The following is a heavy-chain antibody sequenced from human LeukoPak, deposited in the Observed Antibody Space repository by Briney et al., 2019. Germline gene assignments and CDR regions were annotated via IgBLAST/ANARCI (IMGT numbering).Heavy chain of an antibody. CDR2: IGYGDRT. CDR1: AGSLSRDF. D-gene: IGHD3-16*01. CDR3: AKEIHLGGGAAFDL. V-gene: IGHV4-59*01. J-gene: IGHJ3*01. Sequence: PSETLSLTCTVSAGSLSRDFWTWIRQPPGKGLEWMGYIGYGDRTHYNASLKSRVTISADTFKNQLSLDLSSMTAADTAVYYCAKEIHLGGGAAFDLWGQGTMVTVSS.